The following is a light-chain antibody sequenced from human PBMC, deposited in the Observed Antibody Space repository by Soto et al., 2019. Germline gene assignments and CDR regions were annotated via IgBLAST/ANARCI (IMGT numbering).Light chain of an antibody. Sequence: DIQMTQSPSSLSASVGDRVTITCRASQTISNYVNWYQQELGEAPKLLIHAASSLQGGVPSRFSGSGSGTDVTLTISSLQPEDFATYYCQQTYKLPLTVGGGTKVEI. CDR3: QQTYKLPLT. CDR2: AAS. CDR1: QTISNY. V-gene: IGKV1-39*01. J-gene: IGKJ4*01.